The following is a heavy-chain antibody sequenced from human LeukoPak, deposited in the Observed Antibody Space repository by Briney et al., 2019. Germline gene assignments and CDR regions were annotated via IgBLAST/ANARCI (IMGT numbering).Heavy chain of an antibody. V-gene: IGHV3-21*01. J-gene: IGHJ4*02. D-gene: IGHD3-10*01. CDR3: ARERELWFGEVPDDY. CDR1: GFSVNDDH. Sequence: GGSLRLSCEASGFSVNDDHMTWVRQAPGKGLEWVSSISSSSSYIYYADSVKGRFTISRDNAKNSLYLQMNSLRAEDTAVYYCARERELWFGEVPDDYWGQGTLVTVSS. CDR2: ISSSSSYI.